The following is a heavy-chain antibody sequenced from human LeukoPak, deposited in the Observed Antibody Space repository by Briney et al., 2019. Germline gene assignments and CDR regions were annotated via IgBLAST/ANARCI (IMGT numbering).Heavy chain of an antibody. CDR1: GGTFSSYA. CDR2: IIPIFGTA. D-gene: IGHD3-10*01. J-gene: IGHJ5*02. CDR3: AREYGSGPTAYNWFDP. V-gene: IGHV1-69*13. Sequence: AASVKVSCKASGGTFSSYAISWVRQAPGQGLEWMGGIIPIFGTANYAQKFQGRVTITADESTSTAYMELSSLRSEDTAVYYCAREYGSGPTAYNWFDPWGQGTLVTVSS.